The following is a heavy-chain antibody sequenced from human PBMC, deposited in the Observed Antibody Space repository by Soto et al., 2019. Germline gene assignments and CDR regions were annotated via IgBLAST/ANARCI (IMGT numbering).Heavy chain of an antibody. CDR2: ISYDGSNK. Sequence: QVQLVESVGGVVQPGRSLRLSCAASGLTFTSYGMHWVRQAPGKGLEWVAFISYDGSNKDYAAHVKGRFTISRDNSKNTVYLQMNSLRGEDTAVFYCASVDTVMVTGIDYWGQGTLVTVSS. CDR3: ASVDTVMVTGIDY. V-gene: IGHV3-30*03. CDR1: GLTFTSYG. D-gene: IGHD5-18*01. J-gene: IGHJ4*02.